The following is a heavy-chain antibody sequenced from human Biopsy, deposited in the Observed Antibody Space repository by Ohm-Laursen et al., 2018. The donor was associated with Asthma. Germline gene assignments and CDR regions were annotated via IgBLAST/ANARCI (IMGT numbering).Heavy chain of an antibody. CDR1: GGTFGNYA. V-gene: IGHV1-69*06. CDR2: ISPVFGST. Sequence: SVKVSCKASGGTFGNYAISWVRQAPGLGLEWMGGISPVFGSTNIAQKFQGRVTISADIFTKTAYLEVSSLRSDDTAVYYCASPSSSREILYYYYYMDIWGQGTTVTV. J-gene: IGHJ6*02. CDR3: ASPSSSREILYYYYYMDI. D-gene: IGHD6-13*01.